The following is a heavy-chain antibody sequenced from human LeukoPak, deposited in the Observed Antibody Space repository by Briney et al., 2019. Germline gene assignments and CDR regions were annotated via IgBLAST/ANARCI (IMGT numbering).Heavy chain of an antibody. CDR3: ARDSEEYYFDY. Sequence: GGSLRLSCAASGFTFSSYAMHWVRQAPGKGLEWVAVISYDGSNKYYADSVKGRFTISRDNSKNTLYLQMNSLRAEDTAVYYCARDSEEYYFDYWGQGTLVTVSS. J-gene: IGHJ4*02. CDR1: GFTFSSYA. V-gene: IGHV3-30*04. CDR2: ISYDGSNK.